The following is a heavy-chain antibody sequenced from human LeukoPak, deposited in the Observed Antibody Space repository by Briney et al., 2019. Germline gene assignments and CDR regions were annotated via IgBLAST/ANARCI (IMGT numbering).Heavy chain of an antibody. D-gene: IGHD5-12*01. J-gene: IGHJ5*02. V-gene: IGHV3-9*01. Sequence: GGSLRLSCAASGFTFDDYAMHWVRQAPAKALDCVSGLSWNSGSIGYAGSVKGRFTISRDNAKNSLYLQMNSLRAEDTALYYCAKAIGGEVATISYNWFDPWGQGTLVTVSS. CDR2: LSWNSGSI. CDR1: GFTFDDYA. CDR3: AKAIGGEVATISYNWFDP.